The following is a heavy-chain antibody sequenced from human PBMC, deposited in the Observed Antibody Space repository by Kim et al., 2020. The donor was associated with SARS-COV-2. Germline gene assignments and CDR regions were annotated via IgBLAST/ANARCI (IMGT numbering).Heavy chain of an antibody. J-gene: IGHJ4*02. Sequence: GGSLRLSCVASGFTFSSYEMNWVRQAPGKGLEWVAYISRNGADAYYADAVKGRFTMSRDNTKNSLYLQMNSLRVDDTAIYYCVREQTTSGFDYWGQGTLV. D-gene: IGHD6-19*01. CDR2: ISRNGADA. V-gene: IGHV3-48*03. CDR1: GFTFSSYE. CDR3: VREQTTSGFDY.